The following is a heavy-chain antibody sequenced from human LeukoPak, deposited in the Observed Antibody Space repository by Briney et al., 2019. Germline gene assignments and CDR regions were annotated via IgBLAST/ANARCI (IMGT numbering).Heavy chain of an antibody. Sequence: GGSLRLSCAASGFTFSSYWMHWVRQAPGKGLVWVSRINRDGSVTNYADSVKGRFTISRDNAKNTLYLQMNSLRAEDTAVYYCARDPIAAAGYYYYYGMDVWGQGTTVTVSS. J-gene: IGHJ6*02. CDR2: INRDGSVT. D-gene: IGHD6-13*01. V-gene: IGHV3-74*01. CDR1: GFTFSSYW. CDR3: ARDPIAAAGYYYYYGMDV.